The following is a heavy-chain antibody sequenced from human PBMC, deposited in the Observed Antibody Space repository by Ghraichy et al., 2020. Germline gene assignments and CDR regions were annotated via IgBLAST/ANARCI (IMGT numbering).Heavy chain of an antibody. Sequence: SETLSLTCTVSGGSISSSSYYWGWIRQPPGKGLEWIGSIYYSGSTYYNPSLKSRVTISVDTSKNQFSLKLSSVTAADTAVYYCARHEQGTERWLLYWGQGTLVTVSS. V-gene: IGHV4-39*01. CDR2: IYYSGST. D-gene: IGHD5-24*01. CDR3: ARHEQGTERWLLY. CDR1: GGSISSSSYY. J-gene: IGHJ4*02.